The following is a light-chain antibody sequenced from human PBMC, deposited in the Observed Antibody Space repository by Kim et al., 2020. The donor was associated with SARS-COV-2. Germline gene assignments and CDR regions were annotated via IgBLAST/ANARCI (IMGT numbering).Light chain of an antibody. V-gene: IGLV8-61*01. CDR3: VLYLGSGIWV. CDR1: SGSVSTSYY. Sequence: GGTVTLTCGLSSGSVSTSYYPSWYQQTPGQAPRTLIYNTNTLSSGVPDRFSGFILGNKAALTITGAQADDESDYYCVLYLGSGIWVFGGGTQLTVL. J-gene: IGLJ3*02. CDR2: NTN.